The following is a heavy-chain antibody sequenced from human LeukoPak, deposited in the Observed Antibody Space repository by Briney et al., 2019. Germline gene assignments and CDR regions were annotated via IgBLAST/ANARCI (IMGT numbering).Heavy chain of an antibody. J-gene: IGHJ4*02. CDR1: GFTFSSYG. D-gene: IGHD3-10*01. Sequence: GSLRLSCAASGFTFSSYGMHWVRQAPGKGLEWAAVISYDGSNEYYADSVKGRFTISRDNSKNTVYLQMNSLRPEDTAVYYCAKEGYYGSGSFPDYWGQGTLVTVSS. CDR2: ISYDGSNE. CDR3: AKEGYYGSGSFPDY. V-gene: IGHV3-30*18.